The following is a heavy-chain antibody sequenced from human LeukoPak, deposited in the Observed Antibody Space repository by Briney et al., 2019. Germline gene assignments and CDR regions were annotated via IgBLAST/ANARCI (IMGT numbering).Heavy chain of an antibody. J-gene: IGHJ5*02. D-gene: IGHD3-22*01. V-gene: IGHV1-58*01. CDR2: IVVDGGNT. Sequence: SVKVSCKASGFTFTTFAVQWVRQARGQRLEWIGWIVVDGGNTHYAQKFQERVDIITDRSTNTVFMELRSLRSEDTAVYYCARGGDYDSSGYYNWFDPWGQGTLVTVSS. CDR1: GFTFTTFA. CDR3: ARGGDYDSSGYYNWFDP.